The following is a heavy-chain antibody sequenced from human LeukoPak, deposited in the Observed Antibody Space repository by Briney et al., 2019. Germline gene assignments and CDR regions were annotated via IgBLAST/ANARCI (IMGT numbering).Heavy chain of an antibody. Sequence: PGGSLRLSCAASGFTFSSYGMHWVRQAPGKGLEWVAFIRYDGSNKYYADSVKGRFTISRDNSKNTLYLQINSLRAEDTAVYYCAKDVSLAAGPDYWGQGTLVTVSS. CDR3: AKDVSLAAGPDY. CDR1: GFTFSSYG. J-gene: IGHJ4*02. CDR2: IRYDGSNK. V-gene: IGHV3-30*02. D-gene: IGHD6-6*01.